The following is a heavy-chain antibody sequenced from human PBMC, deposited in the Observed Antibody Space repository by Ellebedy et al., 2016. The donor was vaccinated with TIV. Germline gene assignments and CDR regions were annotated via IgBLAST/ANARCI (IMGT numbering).Heavy chain of an antibody. CDR1: GFTFSSQS. Sequence: PGGSLRLSCAASGFTFSSQSMNWVSQAPGKGLEWISYIAPSSDTLHYADSVKGRFTVSRDNARSSLYLQMSSLRAEDTAVYYCAKDRLWRGSGTQTFDNWGQGTLVTVSS. J-gene: IGHJ4*02. V-gene: IGHV3-48*01. CDR2: IAPSSDTL. CDR3: AKDRLWRGSGTQTFDN. D-gene: IGHD3-10*01.